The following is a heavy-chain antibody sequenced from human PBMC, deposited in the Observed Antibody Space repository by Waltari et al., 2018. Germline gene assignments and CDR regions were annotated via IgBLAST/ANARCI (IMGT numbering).Heavy chain of an antibody. CDR1: GGSFSGYY. CDR2: INHSGST. V-gene: IGHV4-34*01. J-gene: IGHJ4*02. Sequence: QVQLQQWGAGLLKPSETLSLTCAVYGGSFSGYYWSWIRQPPGKGLEWIGEINHSGSTNYNPSLKSRVTISVDTSKNQFSLKLSSVTAADTAVYYCARGRITGTTGHDYWGQGTLVTVSS. CDR3: ARGRITGTTGHDY. D-gene: IGHD1-7*01.